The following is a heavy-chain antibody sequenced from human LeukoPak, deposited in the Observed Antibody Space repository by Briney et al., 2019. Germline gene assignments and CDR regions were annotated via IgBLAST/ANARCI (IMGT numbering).Heavy chain of an antibody. CDR3: ARSYRTYYYYYMDV. Sequence: SVKVSCKASGYNFTNFGIGWVRQAPGQGLEWMGGIIPIFGTANYAQKFQGRVTITADESTSTAYMELSSLISEDTAVYYCARSYRTYYYYYMDVWGKGTTVTISS. CDR2: IIPIFGTA. V-gene: IGHV1-69*13. D-gene: IGHD1-26*01. CDR1: GYNFTNFG. J-gene: IGHJ6*03.